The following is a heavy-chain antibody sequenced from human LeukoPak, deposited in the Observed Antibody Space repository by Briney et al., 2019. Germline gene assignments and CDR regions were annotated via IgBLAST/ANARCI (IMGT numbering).Heavy chain of an antibody. CDR3: AKDRPPGMTSSNRWWF. V-gene: IGHV3-23*01. Sequence: GGSLRLSCEASGFTFSNYAMSWVRQAPGKGLEWVSVINLRGFTTYYADSVKGRFTISRDNSKNTLYLQMNSLRVEDTAVYYCAKDRPPGMTSSNRWWFWGPGTLVTVSS. CDR2: INLRGFTT. J-gene: IGHJ4*02. D-gene: IGHD2-15*01. CDR1: GFTFSNYA.